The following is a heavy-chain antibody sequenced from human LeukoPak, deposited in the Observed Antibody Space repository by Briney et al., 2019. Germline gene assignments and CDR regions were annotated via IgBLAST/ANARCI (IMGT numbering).Heavy chain of an antibody. CDR3: AKGELYYDGSGTF. CDR1: GFTFSNYG. Sequence: GGSLRLSCAASGFTFSNYGMHWVRQAPGKGLXXXAVISYDGRNTYYADSVKGRFTISRDNSKNTLSLQMNSLRTVDTAMYFCAKGELYYDGSGTFWGQGTLVTVSS. D-gene: IGHD3-10*01. CDR2: ISYDGRNT. V-gene: IGHV3-30*18. J-gene: IGHJ4*02.